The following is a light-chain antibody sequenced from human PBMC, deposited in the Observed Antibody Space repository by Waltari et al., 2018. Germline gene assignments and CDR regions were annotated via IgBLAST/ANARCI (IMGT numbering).Light chain of an antibody. CDR2: AAS. V-gene: IGKV1-39*01. Sequence: DIPMTKSPSSLSASAGDRVTIPCRASQSISSYLNWYQQKPGKAPKLLIYAASSLQSGVPSRFSGSGSGTDFTLTISSLQPEDFATYYCQQSYSTPRFTFGPGTKVDIK. J-gene: IGKJ3*01. CDR1: QSISSY. CDR3: QQSYSTPRFT.